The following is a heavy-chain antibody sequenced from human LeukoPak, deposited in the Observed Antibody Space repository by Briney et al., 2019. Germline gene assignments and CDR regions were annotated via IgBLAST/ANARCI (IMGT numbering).Heavy chain of an antibody. J-gene: IGHJ4*02. CDR3: ARARITGGHFDY. D-gene: IGHD1-20*01. Sequence: SVKVSCKASGGTFSSYAISWVRQAPGRGLEWMGRIIPIFGIANYAQEFQGRVTITADKSTSTAYMELSSLRSEDTAVYYCARARITGGHFDYWGQGTLVTVSS. CDR1: GGTFSSYA. V-gene: IGHV1-69*04. CDR2: IIPIFGIA.